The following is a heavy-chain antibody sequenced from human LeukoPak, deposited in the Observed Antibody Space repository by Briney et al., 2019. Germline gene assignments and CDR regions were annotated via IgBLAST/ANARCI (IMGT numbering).Heavy chain of an antibody. D-gene: IGHD2-2*01. V-gene: IGHV3-11*06. CDR2: ISSRSTNR. CDR1: GFAFSDHY. J-gene: IGHJ3*02. CDR3: AREGIVVVAAAVGALDAFDI. Sequence: GGSLRLSCAASGFAFSDHYMSWIRQAPGKGLEWVSCISSRSTNRDYAESVKGRFTISRDNAKNSLYLQMNSLRAEDTAVYYCAREGIVVVAAAVGALDAFDIWGQGTMVTVSS.